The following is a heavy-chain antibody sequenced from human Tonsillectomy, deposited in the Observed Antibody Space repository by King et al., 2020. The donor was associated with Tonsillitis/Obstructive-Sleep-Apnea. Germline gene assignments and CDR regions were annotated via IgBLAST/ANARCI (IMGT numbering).Heavy chain of an antibody. CDR3: AKATLWYSSSWSFDY. Sequence: VQLVESGGGVVQPGRSLRLSCAASGFTFSTYGMHWVRQAPGKGLEWVAVISYDGSNKYYADSVQGRFTISRDNSKNTLYLQMNSLRAEDTAVYFCAKATLWYSSSWSFDYWGQGTLVTVSS. CDR1: GFTFSTYG. V-gene: IGHV3-30*18. CDR2: ISYDGSNK. D-gene: IGHD6-13*01. J-gene: IGHJ4*02.